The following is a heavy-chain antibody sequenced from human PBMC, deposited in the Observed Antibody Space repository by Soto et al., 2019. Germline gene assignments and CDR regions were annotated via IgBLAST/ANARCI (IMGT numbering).Heavy chain of an antibody. CDR3: ARERGGYDILTGYLNWYFDL. CDR2: IYTSGST. J-gene: IGHJ2*01. D-gene: IGHD3-9*01. V-gene: IGHV4-4*07. Sequence: PSETLSLTCTVSGGSIGSYYWSWIRQPAGKGLEWIGRIYTSGSTNYNPSLKSRVTMSVDTSKNQFSLKLSSVTAADTAVYYCARERGGYDILTGYLNWYFDLWGRGTLVTVSS. CDR1: GGSIGSYY.